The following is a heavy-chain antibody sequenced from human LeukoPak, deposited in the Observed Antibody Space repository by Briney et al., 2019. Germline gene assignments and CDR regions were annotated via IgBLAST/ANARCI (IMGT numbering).Heavy chain of an antibody. Sequence: SVKVSCKASGGTFTSYAISWVRQAPGQGLEWMGGIIPLYGTANYAQKFQGRVTITADESTSTAYMELSSLRSEDTAVYYCARESDFYDSSGYYYWGQGTLVTASS. J-gene: IGHJ4*02. V-gene: IGHV1-69*13. CDR2: IIPLYGTA. CDR1: GGTFTSYA. D-gene: IGHD3-22*01. CDR3: ARESDFYDSSGYYY.